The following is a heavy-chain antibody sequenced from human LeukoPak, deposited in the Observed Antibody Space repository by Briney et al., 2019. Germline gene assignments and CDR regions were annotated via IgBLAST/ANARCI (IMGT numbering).Heavy chain of an antibody. V-gene: IGHV3-53*01. CDR2: IYSGGST. CDR1: GFTFSSYW. D-gene: IGHD2-15*01. Sequence: GGSLRLSCAASGFTFSSYWMSWVRQAPGKGLEWVSVIYSGGSTYYADSVKGRFTISRDNSKNTLYLQMNSLRAEDTAVYYCAGDQISALDPWGQGTLVTVSS. J-gene: IGHJ5*02. CDR3: AGDQISALDP.